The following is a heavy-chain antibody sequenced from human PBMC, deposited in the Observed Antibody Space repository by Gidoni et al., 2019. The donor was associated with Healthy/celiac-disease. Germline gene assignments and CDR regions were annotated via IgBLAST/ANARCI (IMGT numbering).Heavy chain of an antibody. CDR1: GGTFSSYA. CDR2: IIPIFGTA. CDR3: ASAVNEIYYEINYYYYGMDV. Sequence: QVQLVQSGAEVKKPGSSVKVSCKASGGTFSSYAISWVRQAPGQGLEWMGGIIPIFGTANYAQKFQGRVTITADKSTSTAYMELSSLRSEDTAVYYCASAVNEIYYEINYYYYGMDVWGQGTTVTVSS. D-gene: IGHD3-22*01. V-gene: IGHV1-69*06. J-gene: IGHJ6*02.